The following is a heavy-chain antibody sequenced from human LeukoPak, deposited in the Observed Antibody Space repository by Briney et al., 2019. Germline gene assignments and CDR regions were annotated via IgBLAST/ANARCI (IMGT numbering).Heavy chain of an antibody. Sequence: GGSLRLSCAASGFTFSSYAMHWVRQAPGKGLEWVAVISYDGSNKYYADSVKGRFTISRDNSKNTLYLQMNSLRAEDTAVYYCARVPDTDSGYCSGGSCYSAVGYWGQGTLVTVSS. CDR1: GFTFSSYA. CDR3: ARVPDTDSGYCSGGSCYSAVGY. V-gene: IGHV3-30-3*01. D-gene: IGHD2-15*01. CDR2: ISYDGSNK. J-gene: IGHJ4*02.